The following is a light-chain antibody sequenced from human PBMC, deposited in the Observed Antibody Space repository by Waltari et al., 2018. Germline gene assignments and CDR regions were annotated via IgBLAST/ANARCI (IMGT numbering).Light chain of an antibody. J-gene: IGKJ4*01. CDR1: QSVSTY. Sequence: EIVLTQSPATLSLSPGERGTLSCRASQSVSTYLGWYQQKPGQAPRLLIYDASNRATGIPARFSGIGSGTDFTLTISSLEPEDFAVYYCRQRSNWPLTFGGGTKVEIK. CDR3: RQRSNWPLT. CDR2: DAS. V-gene: IGKV3-11*01.